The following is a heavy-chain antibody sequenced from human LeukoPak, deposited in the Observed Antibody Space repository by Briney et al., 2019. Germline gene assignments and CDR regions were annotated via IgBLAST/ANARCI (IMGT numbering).Heavy chain of an antibody. CDR2: ISYDGSNK. Sequence: QPGRSLRLSCAASGFTFSSYGMHWVRQAPGKGLEWVAVISYDGSNKYYADSVKGRFTISRDNSKNTLYLQMNSLRAEDTAVYYCASGGEFPWGQGTLVTVSS. J-gene: IGHJ5*02. CDR3: ASGGEFP. CDR1: GFTFSSYG. V-gene: IGHV3-30*03. D-gene: IGHD3-16*01.